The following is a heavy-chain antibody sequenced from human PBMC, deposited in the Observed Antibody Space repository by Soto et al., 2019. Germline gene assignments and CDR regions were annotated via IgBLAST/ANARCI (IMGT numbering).Heavy chain of an antibody. CDR2: IYWDDDQ. V-gene: IGHV2-5*02. Sequence: ITLKESGPPLVKPTQTLTLTCTFSGLSLSTSGEAVGWIRQPPGKALEWRALIYWDDDQRYYPTLKPRLTITKDAAKSQVGFTLTMMDRVDTATSECAHYVSTSPAGWIVPVGQGILVTVSS. D-gene: IGHD3-10*02. CDR1: GLSLSTSGEA. J-gene: IGHJ5*02. CDR3: AHYVSTSPAGWIVP.